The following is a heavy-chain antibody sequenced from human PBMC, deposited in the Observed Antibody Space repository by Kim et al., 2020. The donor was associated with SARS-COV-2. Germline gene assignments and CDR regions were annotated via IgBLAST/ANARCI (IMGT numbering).Heavy chain of an antibody. CDR3: ARLSGWGRFDH. CDR2: IKTDGSEK. V-gene: IGHV3-7*03. Sequence: GWSLRLSCTTSGFTFSDYWMNWIRQGPGKGLEWVASIKTDGSEKYYGDSMKGRFTISRDQAKHSVYLQMDTLRAEDTAIYYCARLSGWGRFDHWGQGTLVTVSS. CDR1: GFTFSDYW. J-gene: IGHJ5*02. D-gene: IGHD2-15*01.